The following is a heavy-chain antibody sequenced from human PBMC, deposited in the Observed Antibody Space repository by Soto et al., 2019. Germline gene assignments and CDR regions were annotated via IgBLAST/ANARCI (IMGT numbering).Heavy chain of an antibody. Sequence: GGSLRLSCAASGFTFNIYGMHWVRQAPGKGLEWVAVIWYDGSNKYYADSVKGRFTISRDNSKNTLYLQMNSLRAEDTAVYYCARERDYSNYLYFFDYWGQGTLVTVSS. V-gene: IGHV3-33*08. CDR3: ARERDYSNYLYFFDY. J-gene: IGHJ4*02. CDR1: GFTFNIYG. CDR2: IWYDGSNK. D-gene: IGHD4-4*01.